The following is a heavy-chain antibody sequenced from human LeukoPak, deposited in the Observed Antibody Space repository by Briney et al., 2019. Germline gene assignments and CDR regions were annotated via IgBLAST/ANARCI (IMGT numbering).Heavy chain of an antibody. CDR3: ARVVDGNYVVRGLSPFDP. Sequence: GGSLRHSRAASGFTFSDYYMSWIRPAPGKGLEWVSYISSSGSTIYYADSVKGRFTISRDNARNSLYLQMTSLRAEDTAVYYCARVVDGNYVVRGLSPFDPWGQGTLVTVSS. J-gene: IGHJ5*02. D-gene: IGHD1-7*01. CDR1: GFTFSDYY. V-gene: IGHV3-11*04. CDR2: ISSSGSTI.